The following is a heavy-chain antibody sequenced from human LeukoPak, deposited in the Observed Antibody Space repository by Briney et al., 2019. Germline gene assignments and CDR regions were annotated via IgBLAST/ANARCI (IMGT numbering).Heavy chain of an antibody. Sequence: SGGSLRLSCAASGFTFDDYGMSWVRQAPGKGLEWVSGINWNGSDTGYADSVKGRFTISRDNAKNILFLQMNSLRAEDTAVYYCVRGGGCSGSPMRYGTDVWGQGTTVTVSS. D-gene: IGHD6-19*01. V-gene: IGHV3-20*04. J-gene: IGHJ6*02. CDR3: VRGGGCSGSPMRYGTDV. CDR1: GFTFDDYG. CDR2: INWNGSDT.